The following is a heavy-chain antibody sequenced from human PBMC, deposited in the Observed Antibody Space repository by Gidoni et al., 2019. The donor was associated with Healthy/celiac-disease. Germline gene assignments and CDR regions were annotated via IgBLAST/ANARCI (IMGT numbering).Heavy chain of an antibody. V-gene: IGHV4-59*01. Sequence: QVQLQESGPGLVKPPETLSLTCTVSGGSISSYYWSWIRQPPGKGLEWIGYIYYSGSTNYNPSRKSRVTISVDTSKTQFSLKLSSVTAADTAVYYCARWYYYDSSGYVSYAFDIWGQGTMVTVSS. J-gene: IGHJ3*02. CDR2: IYYSGST. D-gene: IGHD3-22*01. CDR3: ARWYYYDSSGYVSYAFDI. CDR1: GGSISSYY.